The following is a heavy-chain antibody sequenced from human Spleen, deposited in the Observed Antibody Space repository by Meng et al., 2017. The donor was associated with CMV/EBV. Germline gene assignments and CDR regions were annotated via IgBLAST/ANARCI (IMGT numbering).Heavy chain of an antibody. CDR1: GFTFSSYT. V-gene: IGHV3-7*01. CDR2: IKSDGSQK. J-gene: IGHJ4*02. Sequence: GESLKISCAASGFTFSSYTMIWVRQAPGKGLEWVATIKSDGSQKHYVDSVKGRFTISRDNAKNSLHLQMDSLRAEDTAVYHCARDCSTNCPFQPRGDYWGQGTLVTVSS. CDR3: ARDCSTNCPFQPRGDY. D-gene: IGHD2-2*01.